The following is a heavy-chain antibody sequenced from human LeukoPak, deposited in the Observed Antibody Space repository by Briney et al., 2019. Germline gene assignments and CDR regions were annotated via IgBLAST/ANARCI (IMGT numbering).Heavy chain of an antibody. V-gene: IGHV5-51*01. J-gene: IGHJ3*02. D-gene: IGHD1-26*01. Sequence: GESLKISCTGSGYSFTSYWIGWVRQMPGKGLEWMGIIYPGDSDIRYSPSFQGQVTISADKSISTAYLQWSSLRASDTAMYYCARRVAGSYHDAFDIWGQGTMVTVSS. CDR3: ARRVAGSYHDAFDI. CDR1: GYSFTSYW. CDR2: IYPGDSDI.